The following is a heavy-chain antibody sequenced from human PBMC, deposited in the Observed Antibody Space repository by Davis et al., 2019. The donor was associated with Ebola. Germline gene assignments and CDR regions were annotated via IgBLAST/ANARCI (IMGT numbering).Heavy chain of an antibody. D-gene: IGHD3-10*01. J-gene: IGHJ6*02. CDR2: IYYSGST. V-gene: IGHV4-59*01. CDR3: ARASDGSGSYGDNYYYYYGMDV. CDR1: GGSISSYY. Sequence: SETLSLTCTVSGGSISSYYWSWIRQPPGKGLEWIGYIYYSGSTNYNPSLKSRVTISVDTSKNQFSLKLSSVTAADTAVHYCARASDGSGSYGDNYYYYYGMDVWGQGTTVTVSS.